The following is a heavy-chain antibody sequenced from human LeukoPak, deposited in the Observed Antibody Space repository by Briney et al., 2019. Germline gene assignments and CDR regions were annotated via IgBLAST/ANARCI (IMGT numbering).Heavy chain of an antibody. D-gene: IGHD3-10*01. CDR2: IIPIFGTA. CDR3: ARGLRFGELFCPY. V-gene: IGHV1-69*13. CDR1: GGTFSSYA. Sequence: SVKVSCKASGGTFSSYAISWVRQAPGQGLEWMGGIIPIFGTANYAQKFQGRVTITADESTSTAYMELSSLRSEDTAVYYCARGLRFGELFCPYWGQGTLVAVSS. J-gene: IGHJ4*02.